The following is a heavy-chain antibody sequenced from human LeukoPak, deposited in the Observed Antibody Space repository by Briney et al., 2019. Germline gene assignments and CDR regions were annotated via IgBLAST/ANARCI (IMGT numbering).Heavy chain of an antibody. CDR2: IYTSGST. V-gene: IGHV4-61*02. D-gene: IGHD2-2*01. CDR1: GYSISSGYY. J-gene: IGHJ5*02. Sequence: SETLSLTCTVSGYSISSGYYWSWIRQPAGKGLEWIGRIYTSGSTNYNPSLKSRVTISVDTSKNQFSLKLSSVTAADTAVYYCARGGGYCSSTSCYAYNWFDPWGQGTLVTVSS. CDR3: ARGGGYCSSTSCYAYNWFDP.